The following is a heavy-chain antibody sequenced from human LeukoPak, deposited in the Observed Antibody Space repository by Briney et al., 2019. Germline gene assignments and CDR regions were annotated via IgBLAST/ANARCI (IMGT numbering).Heavy chain of an antibody. D-gene: IGHD3-22*01. V-gene: IGHV4-39*01. Sequence: PSETLSLTCTVSGDXVRTSNSYWGWIRQPPGKGLEWFGSMFYSGNTYYNPSLKSRITISVDTSKNQLSLRLSSVTAADTAVYYCARHPHYYFDNSARWGQGTLVTVSS. CDR1: GDXVRTSNSY. CDR3: ARHPHYYFDNSAR. J-gene: IGHJ4*02. CDR2: MFYSGNT.